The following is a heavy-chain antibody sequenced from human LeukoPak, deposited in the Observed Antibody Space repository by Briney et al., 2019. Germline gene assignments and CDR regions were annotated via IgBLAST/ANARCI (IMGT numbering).Heavy chain of an antibody. D-gene: IGHD3-22*01. CDR2: ISAYNGNT. Sequence: GASVKVSCKASGYTFTSYGISWVRQAPGQGLEWMGWISAYNGNTNYAQKLQGRVTMTTDTSTSTAYMELRGLRSDDTAVYYCARNIAGGTYYYDSSGSPRFDYWAQEPRVTVPS. J-gene: IGHJ4*02. V-gene: IGHV1-18*01. CDR3: ARNIAGGTYYYDSSGSPRFDY. CDR1: GYTFTSYG.